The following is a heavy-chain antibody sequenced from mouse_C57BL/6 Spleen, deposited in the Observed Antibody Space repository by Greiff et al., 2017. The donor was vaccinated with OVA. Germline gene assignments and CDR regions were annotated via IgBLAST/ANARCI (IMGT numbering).Heavy chain of an antibody. CDR1: GYAFSSSW. CDR3: ARDYGNQGEFAY. D-gene: IGHD2-1*01. CDR2: IYPGDGDT. Sequence: QVQLQQSGPELVKPGASVKISCKASGYAFSSSWMNWVKQRPGKGLEWIGRIYPGDGDTNYNGKFKGKATLTADKSSSTAYMQLSSLTSEDSAVYFCARDYGNQGEFAYWGQGTLVTVSA. V-gene: IGHV1-82*01. J-gene: IGHJ3*01.